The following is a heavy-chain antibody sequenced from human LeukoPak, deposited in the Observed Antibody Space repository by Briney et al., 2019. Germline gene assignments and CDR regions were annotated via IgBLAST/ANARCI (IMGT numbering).Heavy chain of an antibody. J-gene: IGHJ5*02. D-gene: IGHD3-3*01. V-gene: IGHV3-21*01. CDR1: GFTFSSYS. CDR3: ASGNYDFWSGYYTGMSWFDP. CDR2: ISSSSSYI. Sequence: GGSLRLSCAASGFTFSSYSMNWVRQAPGKGLEWVSSISSSSSYIYYADSVKGRFTISRDNVKNSLYLQMNSLRAEDTAVYYCASGNYDFWSGYYTGMSWFDPWGQGTLVTVSS.